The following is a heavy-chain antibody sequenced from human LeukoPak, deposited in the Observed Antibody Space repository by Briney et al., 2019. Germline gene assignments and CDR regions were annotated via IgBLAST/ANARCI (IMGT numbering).Heavy chain of an antibody. V-gene: IGHV4-59*01. CDR2: IYYSGTT. CDR1: GGSISSYY. D-gene: IGHD3-22*01. CDR3: ARNYDRMDY. J-gene: IGHJ4*02. Sequence: SETLSLTCTVSGGSISSYYWSWIRQPPGRGLEWLGYIYYSGTTHYNPSLKSRVTMSVDTSKNQFSLKVSSVTAADTAVYFCARNYDRMDYWGQGTLVTVSS.